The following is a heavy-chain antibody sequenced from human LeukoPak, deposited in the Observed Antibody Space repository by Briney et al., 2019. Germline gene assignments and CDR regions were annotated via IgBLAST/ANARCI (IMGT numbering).Heavy chain of an antibody. D-gene: IGHD2-21*02. Sequence: PSETLSLTCAVYGGSFSGYYWRWIRQPPGKGLEWVGEINHSGSTYYNPSLKGRFTISVDTSNNQFSLKMSSVTAADTAVYYCARGDERGAYCGGDCYSGDYWGQGTLVTVSS. CDR3: ARGDERGAYCGGDCYSGDY. V-gene: IGHV4-34*01. CDR1: GGSFSGYY. J-gene: IGHJ4*02. CDR2: INHSGST.